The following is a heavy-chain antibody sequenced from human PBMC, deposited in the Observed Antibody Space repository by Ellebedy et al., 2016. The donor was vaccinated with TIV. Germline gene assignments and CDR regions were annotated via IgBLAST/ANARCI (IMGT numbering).Heavy chain of an antibody. CDR2: VIHSGGT. Sequence: ESLKISCAASGFTFSSNWMSWIRQAPGKGLEWIGEVIHSGGTNYNPSLKRRVTVSVDTSKKQFSLKLTSVTAADTAVYYCTKHHPGGFGFFDPWGQGTLVTVSS. J-gene: IGHJ5*02. CDR1: GFTFSSNW. CDR3: TKHHPGGFGFFDP. D-gene: IGHD3-10*01. V-gene: IGHV4-34*12.